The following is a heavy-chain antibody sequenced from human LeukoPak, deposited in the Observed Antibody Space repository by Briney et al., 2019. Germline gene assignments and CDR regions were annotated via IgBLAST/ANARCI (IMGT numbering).Heavy chain of an antibody. CDR3: ARERVMSYGMDV. J-gene: IGHJ6*02. Sequence: GGSLRLSCAASGFTFSSYSMYWVRQAPGKGLEWVSVIYSGGSTYYADSVKGRFTISRDNSKNTLYLQMNSLRAEDTAVYYCARERVMSYGMDVWGQGTTVTVSS. CDR1: GFTFSSYS. D-gene: IGHD2-21*01. V-gene: IGHV3-66*01. CDR2: IYSGGST.